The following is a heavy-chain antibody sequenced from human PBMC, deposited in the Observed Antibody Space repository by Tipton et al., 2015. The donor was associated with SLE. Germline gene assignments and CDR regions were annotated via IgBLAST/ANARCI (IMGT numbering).Heavy chain of an antibody. D-gene: IGHD5-24*01. CDR2: IIPISDTT. Sequence: QVQLVQSGAEVKKPGSSVKVSCKASGGTFSSYAISWVRQAPGQGLEWMGGIIPISDTTMNAQKFQDRVTIYADESTSTVYMELSSLRSEDTAVYYCACYEEMATVYYFDSWGQGTLVTVSS. CDR1: GGTFSSYA. V-gene: IGHV1-69*01. CDR3: ACYEEMATVYYFDS. J-gene: IGHJ4*02.